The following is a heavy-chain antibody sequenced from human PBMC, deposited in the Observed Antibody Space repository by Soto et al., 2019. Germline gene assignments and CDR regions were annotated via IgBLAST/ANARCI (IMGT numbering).Heavy chain of an antibody. CDR2: ISYDGSNK. Sequence: QVQLVESGGGVVQPGRSLRLSCAASGFTFSSYAMHWVRQAPGKGLEWVAVISYDGSNKYYADSVKGRFTISRDNSKNTLYLQMNSLRAEDTAVYYCAGVSLGYQLLYAFDIWGQGTMVTVSS. D-gene: IGHD2-2*02. CDR1: GFTFSSYA. V-gene: IGHV3-30-3*01. CDR3: AGVSLGYQLLYAFDI. J-gene: IGHJ3*02.